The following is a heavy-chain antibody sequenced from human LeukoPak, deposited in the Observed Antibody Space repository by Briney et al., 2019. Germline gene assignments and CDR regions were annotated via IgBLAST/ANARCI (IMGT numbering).Heavy chain of an antibody. Sequence: PSETLCLTCNVSGVSINIYYWSWLRQTPGKGLEWIGRSHGSGSTNYNPSLKNRVTISIDKSKNHLSLSLRSVTAADTALYFCARDGGYDSGVFDFWGQGTLVTVSS. CDR3: ARDGGYDSGVFDF. CDR1: GVSINIYY. CDR2: SHGSGST. D-gene: IGHD3-22*01. J-gene: IGHJ4*02. V-gene: IGHV4-4*07.